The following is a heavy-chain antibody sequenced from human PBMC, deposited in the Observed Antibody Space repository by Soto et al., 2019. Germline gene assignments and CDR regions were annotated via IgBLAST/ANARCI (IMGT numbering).Heavy chain of an antibody. Sequence: QVQLVESGGGVVQPGRSLRLSCAASGFTFSSYGMHWVRQAPGKGLEWVAVISYDESNKYYADSVKGRFTISRNNSTTKLYLQMNRLRAEDTAVYYCAKDKVGATNSWGQGTLVTVSS. V-gene: IGHV3-30*18. CDR1: GFTFSSYG. CDR3: AKDKVGATNS. D-gene: IGHD1-26*01. CDR2: ISYDESNK. J-gene: IGHJ4*02.